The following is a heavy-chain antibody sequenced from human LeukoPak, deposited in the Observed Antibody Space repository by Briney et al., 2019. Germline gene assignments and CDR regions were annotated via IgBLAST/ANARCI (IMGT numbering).Heavy chain of an antibody. V-gene: IGHV3-66*01. CDR1: GFTFSSYA. CDR3: ARDPPIMITHI. Sequence: GGSLRLSCAASGFTFSSYAMSWVRQAPGKGLEWVSVIYSGGSTYYADSVKGRFTISRDNSKNTLYLQMNSLRAEDTAVYYCARDPPIMITHIWGQGTLVTVSS. D-gene: IGHD3-16*01. CDR2: IYSGGST. J-gene: IGHJ4*02.